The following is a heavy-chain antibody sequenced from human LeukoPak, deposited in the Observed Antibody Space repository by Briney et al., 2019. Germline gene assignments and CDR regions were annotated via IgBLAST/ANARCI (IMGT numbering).Heavy chain of an antibody. D-gene: IGHD1-14*01. CDR1: GGSISSYY. CDR3: AREQTVGWTNWFDP. CDR2: IYTSGST. Sequence: SETLSLTCTVSGGSISSYYWSWIRQPAGKGLEWIGRIYTSGSTNYNPSLKSRVTMSVDTSKNQFSLKLSSVTAADTAVYYCAREQTVGWTNWFDPWGQGTLVTVSS. J-gene: IGHJ5*02. V-gene: IGHV4-4*07.